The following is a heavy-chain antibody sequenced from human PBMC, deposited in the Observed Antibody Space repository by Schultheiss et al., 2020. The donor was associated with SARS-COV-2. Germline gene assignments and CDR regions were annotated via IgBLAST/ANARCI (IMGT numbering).Heavy chain of an antibody. D-gene: IGHD2-15*01. CDR1: GFTFSSYW. V-gene: IGHV3-7*01. CDR3: ARDVCSGGSCYFDY. CDR2: IKQDGSEK. J-gene: IGHJ4*02. Sequence: GGSLRLSCAASGFTFSSYWMSWVRQAPGKGLEWVANIKQDGSEKYYVDSVKGRFTISRDNSKNTLYLQMNSLRAEDTAVYYCARDVCSGGSCYFDYWGQGTLVTVSS.